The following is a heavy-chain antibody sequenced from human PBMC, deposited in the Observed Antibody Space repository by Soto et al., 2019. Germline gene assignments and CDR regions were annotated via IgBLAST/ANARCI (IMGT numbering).Heavy chain of an antibody. J-gene: IGHJ4*02. Sequence: EVQLVESGGGLVQPGGSLRLSCAASGFTFSSYWMSWVRQAPGKGLEWVANIKQDGSEIYYVDSVKGRFTISRDNAKNSLYLQMNSLRAEDTAVYYCARYEAMDSLGFDYWGQGTLVTVSS. CDR1: GFTFSSYW. D-gene: IGHD5-18*01. CDR3: ARYEAMDSLGFDY. V-gene: IGHV3-7*01. CDR2: IKQDGSEI.